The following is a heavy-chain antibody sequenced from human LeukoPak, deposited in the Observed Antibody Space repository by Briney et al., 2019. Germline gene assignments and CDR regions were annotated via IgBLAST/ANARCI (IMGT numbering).Heavy chain of an antibody. V-gene: IGHV3-30*18. J-gene: IGHJ4*02. CDR1: GFTFSSYG. CDR2: ISYDGSNK. D-gene: IGHD5-18*01. CDR3: AKAKVDTAMELFYY. Sequence: GGSLRLSCAASGFTFSSYGMHWVRQAPGKGLEWVAVISYDGSNKYYADSVKGRFTISRDNSKNTLYLQMNSLRAEDTAVYYCAKAKVDTAMELFYYWGQGTLVIVSS.